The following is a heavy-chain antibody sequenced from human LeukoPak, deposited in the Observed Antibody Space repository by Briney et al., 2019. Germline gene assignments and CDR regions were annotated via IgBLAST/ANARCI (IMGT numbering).Heavy chain of an antibody. D-gene: IGHD5-18*01. CDR3: GRQEVRGYSYGYSFWFDP. V-gene: IGHV4-59*08. CDR2: IYHSGST. J-gene: IGHJ5*02. CDR1: GGSISSYY. Sequence: SETLSLTCTVSGGSISSYYWSWIRQPPGKGLEWIGYIYHSGSTNYNPSLKSRVTISVDTSKNQFSLKLSSVTAADTAVYYCGRQEVRGYSYGYSFWFDPWGQGTLVTVSS.